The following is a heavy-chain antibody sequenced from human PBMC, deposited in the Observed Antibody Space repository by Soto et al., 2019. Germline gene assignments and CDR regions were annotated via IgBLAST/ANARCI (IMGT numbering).Heavy chain of an antibody. CDR2: INSDGSST. CDR1: GFTFSSYW. Sequence: PGGSLRLSCAASGFTFSSYWMHWVRQAPGKGLVWVSRINSDGSSTSYADSVKGRFTISRDNAKNTLYLQMNSLRAEDTAVYYCARDRRSSSGWSCFDYWGQGTLVTASS. J-gene: IGHJ4*02. V-gene: IGHV3-74*01. CDR3: ARDRRSSSGWSCFDY. D-gene: IGHD6-19*01.